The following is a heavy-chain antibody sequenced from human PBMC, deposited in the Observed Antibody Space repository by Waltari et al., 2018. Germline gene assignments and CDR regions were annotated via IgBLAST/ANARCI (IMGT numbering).Heavy chain of an antibody. J-gene: IGHJ4*02. CDR2: IYYSGST. D-gene: IGHD3-10*01. CDR1: GGSISRYY. CDR3: ARSPFEGVEYYFDY. Sequence: QVQLQESGPGLVKPSETLSLTCPVSGGSISRYYWSWFRQPPGKGLEWIGYIYYSGSTNYNPSLKSRVTISVDTSKNQFSLKLSSVTAADTAVYYCARSPFEGVEYYFDYWGQGTLVTVSS. V-gene: IGHV4-59*01.